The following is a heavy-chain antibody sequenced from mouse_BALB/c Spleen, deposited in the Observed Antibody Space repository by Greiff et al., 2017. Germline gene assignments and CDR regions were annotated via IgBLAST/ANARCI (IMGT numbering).Heavy chain of an antibody. D-gene: IGHD3-3*01. Sequence: EVHLVESGGGLVQPGGSRKLSCAASGFTFSDYGMAWVRQAPGKGPEWVAFISNLAYSIYYADTVTGRFTISRENAKNTLYLEMSSLRSEDTAMYYCARRADWYFDVWGAGTTVTVSS. CDR1: GFTFSDYG. CDR3: ARRADWYFDV. CDR2: ISNLAYSI. V-gene: IGHV5-15*02. J-gene: IGHJ1*01.